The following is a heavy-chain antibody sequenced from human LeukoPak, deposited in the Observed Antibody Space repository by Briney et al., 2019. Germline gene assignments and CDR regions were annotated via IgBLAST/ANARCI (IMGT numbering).Heavy chain of an antibody. V-gene: IGHV3-23*01. CDR1: GFTFSSYA. J-gene: IGHJ5*02. D-gene: IGHD6-13*01. CDR2: ISGSGGST. CDR3: ANEQQIPNWFDP. Sequence: GSLRLSCAASGFTFSSYAMSWVRQAPGKGLEWVSAISGSGGSTYYADSVKGRFTISRDNSKNTLYLQMNSLRAEDTAVYYCANEQQIPNWFDPWGQGTLVTVSS.